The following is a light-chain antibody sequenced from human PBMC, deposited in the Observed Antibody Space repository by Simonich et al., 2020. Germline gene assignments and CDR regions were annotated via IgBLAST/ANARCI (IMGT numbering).Light chain of an antibody. CDR2: EVS. J-gene: IGLJ3*02. CDR1: SRDVGGYNY. CDR3: SSYTSSSTWV. Sequence: QSALTQPPSASGSPGQSVTISCTGTSRDVGGYNYVSWYQQHPGKAPKLMIYEVSKRPAGVPDRFSGSKSGNTASLTVSGLQAEDEADYYCSSYTSSSTWVFGGGTKLTVL. V-gene: IGLV2-8*01.